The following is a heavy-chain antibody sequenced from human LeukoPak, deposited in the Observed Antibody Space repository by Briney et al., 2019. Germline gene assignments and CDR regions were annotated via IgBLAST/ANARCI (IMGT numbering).Heavy chain of an antibody. Sequence: SQTLSLTCAVYGGSFSGYYWSSIRQPPGKGPDWLGAINHSGSTNYNPSLKSRVTISVDTSTNQFSLKLSSVTAADTAVYYCARGGYYGSGSHRYYYYYYGMDVWGQGTTVTVSS. J-gene: IGHJ6*02. CDR3: ARGGYYGSGSHRYYYYYYGMDV. CDR1: GGSFSGYY. D-gene: IGHD3-10*01. CDR2: INHSGST. V-gene: IGHV4-34*01.